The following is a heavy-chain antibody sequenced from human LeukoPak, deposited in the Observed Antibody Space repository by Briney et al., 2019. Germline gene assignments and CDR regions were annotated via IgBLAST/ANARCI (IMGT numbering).Heavy chain of an antibody. D-gene: IGHD5-12*01. J-gene: IGHJ5*02. CDR2: ISSSGNT. V-gene: IGHV4-38-2*02. CDR1: GYSISSGYY. CDR3: ARDLGYSGFDWAP. Sequence: SETLSLTCTVSGYSISSGYYWGWIRQPPGKRLEWVGSISSSGNTYYNPTLKSRVTISVDTSKNLFSLNLTSVTAADAAVYYCARDLGYSGFDWAPWGQGTLVTVSS.